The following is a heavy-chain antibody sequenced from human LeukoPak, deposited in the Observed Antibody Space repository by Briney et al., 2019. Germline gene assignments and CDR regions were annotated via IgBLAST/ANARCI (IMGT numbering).Heavy chain of an antibody. J-gene: IGHJ4*02. CDR2: IIPIFGTA. CDR3: AKGRDYYDSSGSFDY. Sequence: VASVKVSCKASGGTFSSYAISWVRQAPGQGLEWMGGIIPIFGTANYAQKFQGRVTITADESTSTAYMELSSLRSEDTAVYYCAKGRDYYDSSGSFDYWGQGTLVTVSS. CDR1: GGTFSSYA. V-gene: IGHV1-69*13. D-gene: IGHD3-22*01.